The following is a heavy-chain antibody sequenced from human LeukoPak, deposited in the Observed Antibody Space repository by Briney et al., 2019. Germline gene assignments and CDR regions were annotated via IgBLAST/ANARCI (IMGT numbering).Heavy chain of an antibody. J-gene: IGHJ4*02. Sequence: GASVKVSCKASGYTFTGYYMHWVRQAPGQGLEWMGRINPNSGGTNYAQKFQGRVTVTRDTSISTAYMELSRLRSDDTAVYYCARDVQTNYYDSSGYHDYWGQGTLVTVSS. CDR1: GYTFTGYY. V-gene: IGHV1-2*06. CDR3: ARDVQTNYYDSSGYHDY. CDR2: INPNSGGT. D-gene: IGHD3-22*01.